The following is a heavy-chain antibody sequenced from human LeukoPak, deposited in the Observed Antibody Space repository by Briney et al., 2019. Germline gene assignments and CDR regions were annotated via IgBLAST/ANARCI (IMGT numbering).Heavy chain of an antibody. CDR2: IWYDGSNK. J-gene: IGHJ4*02. CDR3: TSFEY. CDR1: GFTFSSRG. V-gene: IGHV3-33*01. Sequence: PGGSLRLSCVASGFTFSSRGMHWVRQAPGKGLEWVAVIWYDGSNKYYADSVKGRFTISRDNSKNTLYLERSSLRAEDTAVYYCTSFEYWGQGTLVTVSS.